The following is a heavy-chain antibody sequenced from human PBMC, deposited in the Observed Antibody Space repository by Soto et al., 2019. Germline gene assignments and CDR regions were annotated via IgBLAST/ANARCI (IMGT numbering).Heavy chain of an antibody. CDR2: SSYNGGT. Sequence: ASETLSLTCTVSTDSSSFTNSYWGWIRQPPGKGLQWIGSSSYNGGTFYNPSLKGRVVISFDTSKKQSSLQVTSVTAADTAVYFCARHRIEVVWRGFDFWGQGSPVTVYS. D-gene: IGHD3-10*01. CDR1: TDSSSFTNSY. V-gene: IGHV4-39*01. J-gene: IGHJ4*02. CDR3: ARHRIEVVWRGFDF.